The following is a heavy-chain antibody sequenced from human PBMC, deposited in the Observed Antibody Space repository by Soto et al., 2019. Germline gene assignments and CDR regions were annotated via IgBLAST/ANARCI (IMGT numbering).Heavy chain of an antibody. V-gene: IGHV1-18*01. CDR1: GYTFTSYG. D-gene: IGHD3-3*01. J-gene: IGHJ2*01. CDR2: ISAYNGNT. Sequence: ASVKVSCKASGYTFTSYGISWVRQAPGQGLEWMGWISAYNGNTNYAQKLQGRVTMTTDTSTSTAYMELRSLRSDDTAVYYCARSSRYDFWSGYLYGYFDLGGRGTLVTVSS. CDR3: ARSSRYDFWSGYLYGYFDL.